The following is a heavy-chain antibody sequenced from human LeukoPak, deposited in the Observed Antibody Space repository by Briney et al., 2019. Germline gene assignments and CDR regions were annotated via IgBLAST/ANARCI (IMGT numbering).Heavy chain of an antibody. CDR3: ARAATVTTGDYYYGMDV. CDR1: GYTFTGYY. CDR2: IIPIFGTA. D-gene: IGHD4-17*01. V-gene: IGHV1-69*13. Sequence: SVKVSCKASGYTFTGYYMHWVRQAPGQGLEWMGGIIPIFGTANYAQKFQGRVTITADESTSTAYMELSSLRSEDTAVYYCARAATVTTGDYYYGMDVWGQGTTVTVSS. J-gene: IGHJ6*02.